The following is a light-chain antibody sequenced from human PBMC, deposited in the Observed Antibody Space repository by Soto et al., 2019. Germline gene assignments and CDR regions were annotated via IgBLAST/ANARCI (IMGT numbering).Light chain of an antibody. J-gene: IGKJ3*01. CDR2: AAS. CDR1: QSISRS. CDR3: HQSYITPIFT. Sequence: DIQMTQSPSSLSASVGDRVSITCRASQSISRSLNWYQQSPGKAPKLLVYAASTLQSGVPSRFRGSGSGTDFTLTISSLQPEDFATYYCHQSYITPIFTFGPGTKVDIK. V-gene: IGKV1-39*01.